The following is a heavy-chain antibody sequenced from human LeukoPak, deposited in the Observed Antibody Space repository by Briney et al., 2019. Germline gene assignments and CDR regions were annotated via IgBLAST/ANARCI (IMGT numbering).Heavy chain of an antibody. CDR3: ARGGSYFPNWFDP. J-gene: IGHJ5*02. Sequence: SQTLSLTCAVSGGSISSGGYSWSWIRQPPGKGLEWIGYIYHSGSTHYNPSLKSRVTISVDRSKNQFSLKLSSVTAADTAVYYCARGGSYFPNWFDPWGQGTLVTVSS. CDR2: IYHSGST. V-gene: IGHV4-30-2*01. CDR1: GGSISSGGYS. D-gene: IGHD3-10*01.